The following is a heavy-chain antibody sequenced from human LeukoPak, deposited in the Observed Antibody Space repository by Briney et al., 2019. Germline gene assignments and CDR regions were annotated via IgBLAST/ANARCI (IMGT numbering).Heavy chain of an antibody. J-gene: IGHJ4*02. V-gene: IGHV5-51*01. D-gene: IGHD1-1*01. CDR3: ARQAGLESGIDY. CDR2: IYPGDSDT. CDR1: GGTISSYY. Sequence: ETLSLTCTVSGGTISSYYWSWIRQPPGKGLEWMGIIYPGDSDTRYSPSFQGQVTISADKSISTAYLQWSSLQASDTAMYYCARQAGLESGIDYWGQGTLVTVSS.